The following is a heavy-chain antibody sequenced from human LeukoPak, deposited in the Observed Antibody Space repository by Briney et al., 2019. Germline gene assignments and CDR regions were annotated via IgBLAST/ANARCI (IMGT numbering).Heavy chain of an antibody. V-gene: IGHV3-9*01. CDR3: AKAVRFLDDYGMDV. Sequence: GRSLRLSCAASGFTFDDYAMHWVRQAPGKGLEWVSGISWSSGSIGYADSVKGRFTISRDNAKNSLYLQMNSLRAEDTALYYCAKAVRFLDDYGMDVWGQGTTVTVSS. D-gene: IGHD4-17*01. CDR1: GFTFDDYA. CDR2: ISWSSGSI. J-gene: IGHJ6*02.